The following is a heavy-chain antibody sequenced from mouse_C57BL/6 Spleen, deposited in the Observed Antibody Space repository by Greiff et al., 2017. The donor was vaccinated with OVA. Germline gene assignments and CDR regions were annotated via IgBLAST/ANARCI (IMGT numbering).Heavy chain of an antibody. V-gene: IGHV1-82*01. D-gene: IGHD1-1*01. CDR1: GYAFSSSW. Sequence: VQLQQSGPELVKPGASVKISCKASGYAFSSSWMNWVKQRPGKGLEWIGRIYPGDGDTNYNGKFKGKATLTADKSYSTAYMQLSSLTSEDSAVYFCARRATFYYAMDDWGQGTSVTVSS. CDR3: ARRATFYYAMDD. J-gene: IGHJ4*01. CDR2: IYPGDGDT.